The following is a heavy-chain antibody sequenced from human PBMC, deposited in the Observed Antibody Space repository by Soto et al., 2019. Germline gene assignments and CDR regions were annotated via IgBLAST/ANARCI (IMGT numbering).Heavy chain of an antibody. CDR1: GYTFARYA. CDR3: ARDRSTRDTGPTGMDV. Sequence: QIQVVQSGPEVREPAASVEVSCKASGYTFARYAFSWVRQAPGQGPEWMGWISASNNNIHYAQKFEGRVTMFTDTSTITAYMQLRSLTSDDTAFYYCARDRSTRDTGPTGMDVWGQGTSVTVSS. J-gene: IGHJ6*02. V-gene: IGHV1-18*01. CDR2: ISASNNNI. D-gene: IGHD1-1*01.